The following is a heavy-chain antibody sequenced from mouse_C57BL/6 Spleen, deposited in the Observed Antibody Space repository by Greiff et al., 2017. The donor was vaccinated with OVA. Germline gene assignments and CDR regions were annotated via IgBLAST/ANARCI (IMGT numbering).Heavy chain of an antibody. J-gene: IGHJ1*03. V-gene: IGHV1-82*01. CDR3: ARLDWYLDV. CDR2: IYPGDGDT. Sequence: VQLQQSGPELVKPGASVKISCKASGYAFSSSWMNWVKQRPGKGLEWIGRIYPGDGDTNYNGKFKGKATLTADKSSSTAYMQLSSLTSEDSAVYFCARLDWYLDVWGTGTTVTVSS. CDR1: GYAFSSSW.